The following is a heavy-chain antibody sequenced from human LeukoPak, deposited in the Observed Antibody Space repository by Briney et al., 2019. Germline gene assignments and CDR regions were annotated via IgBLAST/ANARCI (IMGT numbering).Heavy chain of an antibody. J-gene: IGHJ4*02. CDR1: GGTFTSYA. V-gene: IGHV1-69*05. D-gene: IGHD3-22*01. Sequence: SVKLSCKASGGTFTSYAINWVRQAPGQGLEWMGRIIPIFGTANYAQKFQGRVTITTDESTSTAYMDLSSLRSEDTAVYYCARGGDTSGYYLAYFDYWGQGTLVTVSS. CDR3: ARGGDTSGYYLAYFDY. CDR2: IIPIFGTA.